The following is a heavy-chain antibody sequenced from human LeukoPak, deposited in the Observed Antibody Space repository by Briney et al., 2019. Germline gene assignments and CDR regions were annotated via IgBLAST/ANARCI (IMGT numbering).Heavy chain of an antibody. CDR1: GFTLGSYA. Sequence: GGSLRLSCEASGFTLGSYAMTWVRQAPGKGLDWVSVIGASGADTYYADSVKGRFTISRDNAKNTLYLHMRSLRAEDTAVYFCARRPRDSSGYYLGAFHAWGQGTTVTVSS. CDR2: IGASGADT. V-gene: IGHV3-23*01. CDR3: ARRPRDSSGYYLGAFHA. D-gene: IGHD3-22*01. J-gene: IGHJ3*01.